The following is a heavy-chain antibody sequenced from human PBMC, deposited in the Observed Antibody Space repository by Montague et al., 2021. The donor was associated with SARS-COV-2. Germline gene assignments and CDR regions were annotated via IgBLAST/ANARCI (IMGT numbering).Heavy chain of an antibody. J-gene: IGHJ4*02. CDR2: IYSSGSA. CDR3: ARVFRGQRLAFDF. D-gene: IGHD6-25*01. CDR1: GSSITSYY. V-gene: IGHV4-59*12. Sequence: SETLSLTCTVSGSSITSYYWSWIRQAPGKGLEWIAYIYSSGSASYNPSLRSRVTMSVDKSTNQFSLRLNSVTAADTAVYYCARVFRGQRLAFDFWGQGALVTVSS.